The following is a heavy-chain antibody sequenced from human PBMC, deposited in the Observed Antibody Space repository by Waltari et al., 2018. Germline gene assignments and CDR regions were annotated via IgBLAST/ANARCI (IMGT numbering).Heavy chain of an antibody. V-gene: IGHV1-18*01. CDR1: GYTFTSYG. J-gene: IGHJ5*02. CDR2: ISAYNGNT. Sequence: QVQLVQSGAEVKKPGAAVKVSCKASGYTFTSYGVNWVRQAPGQGLEWVGWISAYNGNTKYAQTLQGRVTMTTDTSTNTAYMELRSLRSDDTAVYYCARDFSPGYQGWFDPWGQGTLVTVSS. D-gene: IGHD3-16*02. CDR3: ARDFSPGYQGWFDP.